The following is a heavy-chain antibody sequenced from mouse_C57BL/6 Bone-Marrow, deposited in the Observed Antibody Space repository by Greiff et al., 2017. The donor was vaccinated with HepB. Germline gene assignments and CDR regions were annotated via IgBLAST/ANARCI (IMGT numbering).Heavy chain of an antibody. CDR1: GYTFTSYW. CDR2: IYPGSGST. D-gene: IGHD3-2*02. V-gene: IGHV1-55*01. Sequence: VQLQQPGAELVKPGASVKMSCKASGYTFTSYWITWVKQRPGQGLEWIGDIYPGSGSTNYNGKFKGKATLTADKSSSTAYMQLSSLTSEDSAVYFCARPRQLRLVWFAYWGQGTLVTVSA. J-gene: IGHJ3*01. CDR3: ARPRQLRLVWFAY.